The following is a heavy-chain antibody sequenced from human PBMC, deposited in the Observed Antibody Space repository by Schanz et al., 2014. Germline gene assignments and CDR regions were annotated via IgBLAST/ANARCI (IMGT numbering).Heavy chain of an antibody. CDR1: GFTFSDYW. J-gene: IGHJ3*02. CDR2: ISDSGDTA. Sequence: EVQLMESGGGLVKPGGSLRLSCTASGFTFSDYWMSWVRQAPGKGLEWVSLISDSGDTAYYADSVKGRFTISRDNSKNTLYLQMNSLRAEDTAVYYCAKGRFGELSAFDIWGQGTMVTVSS. V-gene: IGHV3-23*01. D-gene: IGHD3-10*01. CDR3: AKGRFGELSAFDI.